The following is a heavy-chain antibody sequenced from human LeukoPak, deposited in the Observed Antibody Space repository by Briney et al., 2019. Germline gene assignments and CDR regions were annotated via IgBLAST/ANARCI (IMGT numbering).Heavy chain of an antibody. V-gene: IGHV1-2*04. CDR2: INPNSGGT. D-gene: IGHD6-19*01. Sequence: ASVKVSCKASAYTFTDYYVHWVRQAPGQGLEWMGWINPNSGGTNYAQKFQGWVTMTRDTSISTAYMELSRLRSDDTAVYYCARCGDSSGCYYFDYWGQGTLVTVSS. CDR3: ARCGDSSGCYYFDY. CDR1: AYTFTDYY. J-gene: IGHJ4*02.